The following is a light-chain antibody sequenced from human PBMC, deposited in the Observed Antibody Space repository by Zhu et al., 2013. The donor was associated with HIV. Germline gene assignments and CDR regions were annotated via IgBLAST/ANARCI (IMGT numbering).Light chain of an antibody. Sequence: SYDLTQPASVSVSPGQTATITCSGDKLGNKYTSWYQQKPGQPPVLVIYQDNKRPSGIPERFAGSNSGNTATLTISGSQAMDEADYYCQAWDSSTVVFGGGTKLTVL. J-gene: IGLJ2*01. CDR2: QDN. V-gene: IGLV3-1*01. CDR1: KLGNKY. CDR3: QAWDSSTVV.